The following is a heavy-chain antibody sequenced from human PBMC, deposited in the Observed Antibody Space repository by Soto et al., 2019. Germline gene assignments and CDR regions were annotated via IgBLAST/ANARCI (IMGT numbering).Heavy chain of an antibody. D-gene: IGHD2-15*01. CDR1: GYTFTSYA. CDR3: ARGESVVGDY. J-gene: IGHJ4*02. Sequence: QVQLVQSGAEEKKPGASVKVSCKASGYTFTSYAMHWVRQAPGQRLEWMGRINAGNGNTKCSQKFQDRVTITRATSASTAYMELSSLRSEDTAVYSCARGESVVGDYWGQGTLVTVSS. V-gene: IGHV1-3*05. CDR2: INAGNGNT.